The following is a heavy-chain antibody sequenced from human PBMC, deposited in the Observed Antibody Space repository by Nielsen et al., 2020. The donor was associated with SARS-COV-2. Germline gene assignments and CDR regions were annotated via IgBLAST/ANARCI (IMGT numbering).Heavy chain of an antibody. D-gene: IGHD3-22*01. Sequence: GGSLRLSCAPSGFTFSSFAMTWVRQAPGKGLEWVSTISGSGINTFYADSVKGRFTNSRDNSKNTLYLQMNSLRAGDTAEYYCAKVRYFDTSGYIDYWGQGTLVTVSS. J-gene: IGHJ4*02. V-gene: IGHV3-23*01. CDR2: ISGSGINT. CDR3: AKVRYFDTSGYIDY. CDR1: GFTFSSFA.